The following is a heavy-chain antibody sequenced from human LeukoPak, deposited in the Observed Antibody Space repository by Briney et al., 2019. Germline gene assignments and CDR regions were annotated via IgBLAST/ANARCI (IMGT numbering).Heavy chain of an antibody. Sequence: GGSLRLSCAASGFTFSTYWMTWVRQAPGKGLEWVANINQDGSKKYYVDSVKGRFTISRDNAKNSLYLQMNSLRAKDTAVYYCARAIAAAGSYWGQGTLVTVSS. CDR1: GFTFSTYW. CDR2: INQDGSKK. CDR3: ARAIAAAGSY. D-gene: IGHD6-13*01. J-gene: IGHJ4*02. V-gene: IGHV3-7*01.